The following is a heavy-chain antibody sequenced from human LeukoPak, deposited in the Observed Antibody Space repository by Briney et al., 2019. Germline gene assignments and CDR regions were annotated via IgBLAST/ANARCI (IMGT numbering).Heavy chain of an antibody. CDR1: DYSISSGYGYY. J-gene: IGHJ3*02. Sequence: SETLSLTCTVSDYSISSGYGYYWGWIRQPPGKGLEWIGYIYYSGSTNYNPSLKSRVTISVDTSKNQFSLKLSSVTAADTAVYYCARDWAAGEEDAFDIWGQGTMVTVSS. CDR3: ARDWAAGEEDAFDI. CDR2: IYYSGST. D-gene: IGHD6-19*01. V-gene: IGHV4-61*08.